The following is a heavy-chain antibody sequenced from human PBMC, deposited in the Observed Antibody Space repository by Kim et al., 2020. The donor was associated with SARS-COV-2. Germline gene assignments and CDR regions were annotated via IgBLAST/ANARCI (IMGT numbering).Heavy chain of an antibody. CDR2: IYYSGST. J-gene: IGHJ5*02. Sequence: SETLSLTCTVSGGSISSSSYYWGWIRQPPGKGLEWIGIIYYSGSTYYNPSLKSRVTISVDTSKNQFSLKLSSVTAADTAVYYCARATPFDPWGQGTLVT. CDR1: GGSISSSSYY. D-gene: IGHD2-15*01. V-gene: IGHV4-39*07. CDR3: ARATPFDP.